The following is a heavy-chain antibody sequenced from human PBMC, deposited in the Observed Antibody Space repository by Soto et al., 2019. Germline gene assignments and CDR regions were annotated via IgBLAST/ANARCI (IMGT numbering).Heavy chain of an antibody. Sequence: SETLSLTCTVSGGSISSSSYYWGWIRQPPGKGLEWIGSIYYSGSTYYNPSLKSRVTISVDKSKNQFSLKLSSVTAADTAVYYCAANYYYDSSGLRFDPWGQGTLVTLSS. J-gene: IGHJ5*02. CDR2: IYYSGST. V-gene: IGHV4-39*01. CDR1: GGSISSSSYY. CDR3: AANYYYDSSGLRFDP. D-gene: IGHD3-22*01.